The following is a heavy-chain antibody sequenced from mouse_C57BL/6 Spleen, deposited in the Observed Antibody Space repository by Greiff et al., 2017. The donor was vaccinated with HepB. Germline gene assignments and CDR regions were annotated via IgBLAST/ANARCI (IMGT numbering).Heavy chain of an antibody. CDR2: IRNKANGYTT. CDR3: ARCGTGRFAY. CDR1: GFTFTDYY. Sequence: EVKLMESGGGLVQPGGSLSLSCAASGFTFTDYYMSWVRQPPGKALEWLGFIRNKANGYTTEYSASVKGRFTISRDNSQSILYLQMNARRAEYSANYYCARCGTGRFAYWGQGTLVTVSA. D-gene: IGHD4-1*01. J-gene: IGHJ3*01. V-gene: IGHV7-3*01.